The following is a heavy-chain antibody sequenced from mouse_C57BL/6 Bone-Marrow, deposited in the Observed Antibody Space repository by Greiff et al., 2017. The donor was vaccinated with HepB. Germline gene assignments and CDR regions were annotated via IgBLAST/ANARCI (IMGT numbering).Heavy chain of an antibody. V-gene: IGHV1-50*01. CDR2: IDPSDSYT. CDR1: GYTFTSYW. D-gene: IGHD2-1*01. CDR3: ARRQFYYGNHGGFFFAY. J-gene: IGHJ3*01. Sequence: QVQLQQPGAELVKPGASVKLSCKASGYTFTSYWMQWVKQRPGQGLEWIGEIDPSDSYTNYNQKLKGKATLTVDTSSSTAYMQLSSLTSEDSAVYYCARRQFYYGNHGGFFFAYWGQGTLVTVSA.